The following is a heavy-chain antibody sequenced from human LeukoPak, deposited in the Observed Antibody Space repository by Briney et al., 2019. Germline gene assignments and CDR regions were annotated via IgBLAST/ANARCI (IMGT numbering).Heavy chain of an antibody. V-gene: IGHV1-8*01. CDR2: MNPNSGNT. CDR1: GYTFTSYD. CDR3: ARVKPPYCSGGSCYSRPNWFDP. D-gene: IGHD2-15*01. Sequence: ASVKVSCKASGYTFTSYDINWVRQATGQGLEWMGWMNPNSGNTGYAQKFQGRVTMTRNTSISTAYMELSSLRSEDTAVYYCARVKPPYCSGGSCYSRPNWFDPWGQGTPVTVSS. J-gene: IGHJ5*02.